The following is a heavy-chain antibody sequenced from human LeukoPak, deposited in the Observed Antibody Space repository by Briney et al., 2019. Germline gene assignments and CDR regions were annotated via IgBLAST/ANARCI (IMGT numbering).Heavy chain of an antibody. CDR3: ARGPRDGGNSRGYDPYAEYFQH. Sequence: ASVKVSCKASGYTFTNYYMHWVRQAPGQGLEWMGIINPSGGSTSYAQKFQGRVTMTRDTSTSTVYMELSSLRSEDTAVYYCARGPRDGGNSRGYDPYAEYFQHWGQGTLVTVSS. D-gene: IGHD4-23*01. CDR1: GYTFTNYY. J-gene: IGHJ1*01. V-gene: IGHV1-46*01. CDR2: INPSGGST.